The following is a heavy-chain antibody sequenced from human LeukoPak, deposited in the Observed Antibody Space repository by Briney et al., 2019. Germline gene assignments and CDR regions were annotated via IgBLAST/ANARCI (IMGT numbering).Heavy chain of an antibody. CDR3: ARGTLYGDRKTFDY. D-gene: IGHD4-17*01. V-gene: IGHV4-34*01. CDR1: GGSFSGYY. J-gene: IGHJ4*02. Sequence: SETLSLTCAVYGGSFSGYYWSWIRQPPGKGLEWIGEINHSGSTNYNPSLKSRVTISVDTSKNQFSLKLSSVTAADTAVYYCARGTLYGDRKTFDYWGQGTLVTVSS. CDR2: INHSGST.